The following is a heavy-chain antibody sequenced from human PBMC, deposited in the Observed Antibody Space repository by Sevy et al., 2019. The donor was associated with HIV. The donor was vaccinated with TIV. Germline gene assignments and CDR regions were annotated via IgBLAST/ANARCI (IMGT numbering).Heavy chain of an antibody. CDR2: INEDGTEK. V-gene: IGHV3-7*01. CDR1: GFTFSTYW. CDR3: ARDNATVSRRGLRYYYYGTDV. D-gene: IGHD2-2*01. Sequence: GGSLRLSCAASGFTFSTYWMSWFRQAPGKGLEWVANINEDGTEKFYVDSVKGRFTMSRDKAKNSLYLQMNSLRAEEAAVYYCARDNATVSRRGLRYYYYGTDVWGQGTTVTVSS. J-gene: IGHJ6*02.